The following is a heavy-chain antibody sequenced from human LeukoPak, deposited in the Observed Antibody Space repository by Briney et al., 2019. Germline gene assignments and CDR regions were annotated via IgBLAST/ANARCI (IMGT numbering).Heavy chain of an antibody. CDR1: GFTFSSYE. D-gene: IGHD4-11*01. Sequence: GGSLRLSCAASGFTFSSYEMNWVRQAPGKGLEWVSYISSSGSTIYYADSVKGRFTISRDNAKNSLYLQMNSLRAEDTAVYYCAREDYSNKYYYYYMDVWGKGTTVTVSS. J-gene: IGHJ6*03. CDR3: AREDYSNKYYYYYMDV. CDR2: ISSSGSTI. V-gene: IGHV3-48*03.